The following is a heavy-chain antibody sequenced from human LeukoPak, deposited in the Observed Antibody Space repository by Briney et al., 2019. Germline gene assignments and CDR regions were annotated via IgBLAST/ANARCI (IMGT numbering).Heavy chain of an antibody. V-gene: IGHV4-34*01. D-gene: IGHD6-19*01. J-gene: IGHJ4*02. CDR1: GGSFSGYY. Sequence: SETLSLTCAVYGGSFSGYYWSWIRQPPGKGLEWIGEINHSGSTNYNPSLKSRVTISVGTSKNQFSLKLSSVTAADTAVYYCARAPPPIAVAGIDYWGQGTLVTVSS. CDR3: ARAPPPIAVAGIDY. CDR2: INHSGST.